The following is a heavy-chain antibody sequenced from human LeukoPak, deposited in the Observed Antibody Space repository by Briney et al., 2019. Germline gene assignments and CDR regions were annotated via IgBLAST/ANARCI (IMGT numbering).Heavy chain of an antibody. D-gene: IGHD3-9*01. CDR3: AKGFFDILTGYYLSPPDY. CDR2: ISGSGGST. V-gene: IGHV3-23*01. Sequence: PGGSLRLSCAASGFIFSNYAMSWVRQAPGKGLEWVSDISGSGGSTYYADSVKGRFTISRDNSKNTLYLQMNSLRAEDTAVYYCAKGFFDILTGYYLSPPDYWGQGTLVTVSS. J-gene: IGHJ4*02. CDR1: GFIFSNYA.